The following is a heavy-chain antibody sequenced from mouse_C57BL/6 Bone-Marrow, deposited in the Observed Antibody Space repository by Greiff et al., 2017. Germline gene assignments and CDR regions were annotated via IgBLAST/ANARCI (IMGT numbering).Heavy chain of an antibody. CDR3: ARYDRGVLGY. D-gene: IGHD2-3*01. J-gene: IGHJ2*01. Sequence: EVQLVESGGDLVKPGGSLKLSCAASGFTFSSYGMSWVRQTPDKRLEWVATISTGGSYTYYPDSVKGRFTISRDNAKNTLYLQMSRLKSEDTAMYYCARYDRGVLGYWGQGTTLTVSS. CDR2: ISTGGSYT. CDR1: GFTFSSYG. V-gene: IGHV5-6*01.